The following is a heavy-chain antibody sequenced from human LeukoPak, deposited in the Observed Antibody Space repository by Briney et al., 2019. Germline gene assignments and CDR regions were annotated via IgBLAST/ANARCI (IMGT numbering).Heavy chain of an antibody. D-gene: IGHD3-9*01. CDR3: ARVRLPISLQSPLTD. CDR1: GFTFKHYM. Sequence: GGSLRLSCAPSGFTFKHYMMNWVRQAPGKGLEWVSSISSTGAHIYYADSVKGRFTISRDNANNSLFLQMPSLRAEDTAVYYCARVRLPISLQSPLTDWGQGTLVTVSS. V-gene: IGHV3-21*01. CDR2: ISSTGAHI. J-gene: IGHJ4*02.